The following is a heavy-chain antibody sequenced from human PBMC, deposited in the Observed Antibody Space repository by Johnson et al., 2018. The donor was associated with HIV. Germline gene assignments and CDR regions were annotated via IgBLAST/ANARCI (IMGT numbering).Heavy chain of an antibody. CDR1: GITFSNY. Sequence: EVQLVESGGGVVQPGGSLRLSCAASGITFSNYMSWVRQAPGKGLEWVSAISGRGGSTYYADSVKGRFTISRDNSKNTLYLQMNSLRAEDTAVYYCAKDGRSSSWYGVGAFDIWGQGTMVTVSS. J-gene: IGHJ3*02. V-gene: IGHV3-23*04. CDR3: AKDGRSSSWYGVGAFDI. CDR2: ISGRGGST. D-gene: IGHD6-13*01.